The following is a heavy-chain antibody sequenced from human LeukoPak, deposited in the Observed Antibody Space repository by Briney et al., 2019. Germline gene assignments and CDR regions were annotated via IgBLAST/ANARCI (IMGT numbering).Heavy chain of an antibody. CDR3: ARVVPAATV. J-gene: IGHJ6*04. D-gene: IGHD2-2*01. CDR2: INHSGST. Sequence: SETLSLTCAVYRGSFSGYYWSWIRQPPGKGLEWIGEINHSGSTNYNPSLKSRVTISVDTSKNQFSLKLSSVTAADTAVYYCARVVPAATVWGKGTTVTVSS. V-gene: IGHV4-34*01. CDR1: RGSFSGYY.